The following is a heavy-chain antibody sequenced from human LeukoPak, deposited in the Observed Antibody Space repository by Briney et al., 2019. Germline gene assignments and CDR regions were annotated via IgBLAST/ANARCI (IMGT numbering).Heavy chain of an antibody. J-gene: IGHJ4*02. V-gene: IGHV3-23*01. CDR1: GITFSSYA. D-gene: IGHD2-21*02. CDR3: AKGPNRVVVTNIDY. Sequence: GGSLRLSCAVSGITFSSYAMSWVRQAPGKGLEWVSAISGSGGSTYYADSVKGRFTISRDNSKNTLYLQMNSLRAEDTAVYYYAKGPNRVVVTNIDYWGQGTLVTVSS. CDR2: ISGSGGST.